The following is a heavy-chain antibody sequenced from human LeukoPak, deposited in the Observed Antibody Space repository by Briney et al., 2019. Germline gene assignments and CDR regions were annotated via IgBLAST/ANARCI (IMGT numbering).Heavy chain of an antibody. Sequence: SETLSLTCTVYGGSISSTSHYWGWIRQPPGKGLEWIGSIYYSGNTYYNPSLKSRVAISVDTSKNQFSLKLSSVTAADTAVYYCATTTIRLGYWGQGTLVTVSS. D-gene: IGHD1-26*01. CDR1: GGSISSTSHY. CDR2: IYYSGNT. CDR3: ATTTIRLGY. V-gene: IGHV4-39*07. J-gene: IGHJ4*02.